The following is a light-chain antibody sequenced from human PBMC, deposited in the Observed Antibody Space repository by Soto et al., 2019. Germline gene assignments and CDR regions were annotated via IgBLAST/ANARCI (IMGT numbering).Light chain of an antibody. CDR1: QSVGNNN. J-gene: IGKJ4*01. CDR2: DAS. V-gene: IGKV3-20*01. Sequence: EIVLTQSPGTLSLSPGERATLSCRASQSVGNNNLAWYQQKPGQAPRFLIYDASSRATGIPDRFSGSGSGTDFTLTISRLEPEDFAVYYCQQNGSTALTFGGG. CDR3: QQNGSTALT.